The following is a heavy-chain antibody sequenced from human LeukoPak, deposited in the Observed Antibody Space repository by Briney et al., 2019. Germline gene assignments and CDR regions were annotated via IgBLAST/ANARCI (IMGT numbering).Heavy chain of an antibody. CDR1: GYSFTGYY. D-gene: IGHD6-19*01. J-gene: IGHJ4*02. V-gene: IGHV1-2*02. CDR2: INPNSGDT. CDR3: ARSTASSGWTGIDY. Sequence: ASVKVSCKASGYSFTGYYMHWVRQAPGQGLEWMGWINPNSGDTNYAQKFQGRVTMTRDTSISTAYMELSSLRSDDTAVLYCARSTASSGWTGIDYWGQGTLVTVSS.